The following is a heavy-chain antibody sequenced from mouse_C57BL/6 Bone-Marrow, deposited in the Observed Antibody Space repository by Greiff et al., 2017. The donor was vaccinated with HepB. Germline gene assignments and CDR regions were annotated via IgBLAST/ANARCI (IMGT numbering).Heavy chain of an antibody. D-gene: IGHD1-1*01. J-gene: IGHJ1*01. CDR3: AGRPYYGGSYWYFVV. CDR1: GFTFSSYG. Sequence: EVKLMESGGDLVKPGGSLKLSCAASGFTFSSYGMSWVRQTPDKRLEWVATISSGGSYTYYPDSVKGRFTISRDNAKNTLYLQMSRLKSEDTARYYGAGRPYYGGSYWYFVVCGAGSPVTDSP. CDR2: ISSGGSYT. V-gene: IGHV5-6*02.